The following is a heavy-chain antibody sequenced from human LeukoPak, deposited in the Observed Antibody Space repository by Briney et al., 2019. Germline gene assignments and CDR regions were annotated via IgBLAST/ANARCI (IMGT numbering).Heavy chain of an antibody. CDR3: ARDPKGSSWYGYYYYYMDV. J-gene: IGHJ6*03. V-gene: IGHV3-21*01. Sequence: PGGSLRLSCAASGFTFSSYSMNWVRQAPGKGLEWVSSISSSSSYIYYADSVKGRFTISRDNAKNSLYLQMNSLRAEDTAVYYCARDPKGSSWYGYYYYYMDVWGKGTTVTVSS. CDR2: ISSSSSYI. D-gene: IGHD6-13*01. CDR1: GFTFSSYS.